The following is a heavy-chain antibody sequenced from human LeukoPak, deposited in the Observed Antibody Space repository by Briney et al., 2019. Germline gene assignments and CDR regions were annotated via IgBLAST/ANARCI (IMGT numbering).Heavy chain of an antibody. D-gene: IGHD2-2*01. J-gene: IGHJ4*02. CDR1: GFTFSTYG. V-gene: IGHV3-30*02. CDR2: IRYDGSNK. Sequence: GGSLRLSCVASGFTFSTYGMHWVRQAPGKGLEWVAFIRYDGSNKYYADSVKGRFTISRDNSKNTLYLQMNSLRAEDTAVYYCAKDFARDIVVVPAASSSFGYWGQGTLVTVSS. CDR3: AKDFARDIVVVPAASSSFGY.